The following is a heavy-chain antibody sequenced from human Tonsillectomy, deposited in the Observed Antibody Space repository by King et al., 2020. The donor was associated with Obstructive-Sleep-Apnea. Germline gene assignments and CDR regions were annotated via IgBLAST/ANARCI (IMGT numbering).Heavy chain of an antibody. Sequence: VQLVESGGGLVQPGRSLRLSCAASGFTFDDYSMHWVRQAPRKGLEWVSGISWKSGSICCAESVKGRFTSYRDNAKNSLYLQMNSLRAEDTALYYCAKTANSGYYFDYWGQGTLVTVSS. D-gene: IGHD3-22*01. J-gene: IGHJ4*02. CDR2: ISWKSGSI. CDR1: GFTFDDYS. CDR3: AKTANSGYYFDY. V-gene: IGHV3-9*01.